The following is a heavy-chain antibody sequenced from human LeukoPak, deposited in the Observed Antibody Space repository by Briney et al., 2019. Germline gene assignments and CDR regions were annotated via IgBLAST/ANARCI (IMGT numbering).Heavy chain of an antibody. CDR2: IKQDGSEK. CDR1: GFTFSSYS. CDR3: ARGTIFGVVIVAY. D-gene: IGHD3-3*01. Sequence: GGSLRLSCAASGFTFSSYSMNWVRQAPGKGLEWVANIKQDGSEKYYVDSVKGRFTISRDNAKNSLYLQMNSLRAEDTAVYYCARGTIFGVVIVAYWGQGTLVTVSS. V-gene: IGHV3-7*01. J-gene: IGHJ4*02.